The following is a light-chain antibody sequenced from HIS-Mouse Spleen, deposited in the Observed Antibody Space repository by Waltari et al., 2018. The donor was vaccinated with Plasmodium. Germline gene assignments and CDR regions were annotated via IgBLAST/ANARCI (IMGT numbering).Light chain of an antibody. CDR3: LLYYGGARV. J-gene: IGLJ3*02. V-gene: IGLV7-43*01. CDR2: STS. CDR1: TGAVTSGYY. Sequence: QTVVTQEPSLTVSPGGTVTPTCAPSTGAVTSGYYPNWFQQKHGQAPRALIYSTSNKPSWTPARFSGSLLGGKAALTLSGVQPEDEAEYYCLLYYGGARVFGGGTKLTVL.